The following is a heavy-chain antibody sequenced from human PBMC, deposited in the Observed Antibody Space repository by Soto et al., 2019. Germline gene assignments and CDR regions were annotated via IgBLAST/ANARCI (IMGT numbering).Heavy chain of an antibody. Sequence: GESLKISCKGSGYNFNNYWINWVRQMPGKGLEWMGRIDPYDSYTNYSPSFQGQVTISADKSISTAYLQWTSLKTSDTAMYYCARVPSVVTPGNDYFGVDVWGQGTTVTVSS. J-gene: IGHJ6*02. CDR1: GYNFNNYW. CDR3: ARVPSVVTPGNDYFGVDV. CDR2: IDPYDSYT. V-gene: IGHV5-10-1*04. D-gene: IGHD2-2*01.